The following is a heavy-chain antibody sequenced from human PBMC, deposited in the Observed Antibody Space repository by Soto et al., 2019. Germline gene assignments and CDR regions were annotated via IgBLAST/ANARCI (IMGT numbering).Heavy chain of an antibody. CDR3: TTDSYITIVIVRFDY. J-gene: IGHJ4*01. V-gene: IGHV3-33*01. Sequence: GSLRLSCAASGFTFSSYGMHWVRQAPGKGLEWVAVIWYDGSNKYYADSVKGRFTISRDDSKNMVYLQMNSLKTEDTAVYYCTTDSYITIVIVRFDYWGHGTLVTVSS. D-gene: IGHD3-3*01. CDR1: GFTFSSYG. CDR2: IWYDGSNK.